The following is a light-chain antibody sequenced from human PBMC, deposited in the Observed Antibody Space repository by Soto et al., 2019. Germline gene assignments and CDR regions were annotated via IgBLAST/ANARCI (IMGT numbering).Light chain of an antibody. Sequence: EIVMAQSPGTLSVSPGERATLSCRASQSVSSKLAWYQQKPGQSPRLLIYGTSIRATGIPARFSGSGSGTEFTLTISNLQPEDFGVYYCQQYSNWPPCTFGQGTRLEVK. CDR1: QSVSSK. CDR2: GTS. J-gene: IGKJ5*01. V-gene: IGKV3-15*01. CDR3: QQYSNWPPCT.